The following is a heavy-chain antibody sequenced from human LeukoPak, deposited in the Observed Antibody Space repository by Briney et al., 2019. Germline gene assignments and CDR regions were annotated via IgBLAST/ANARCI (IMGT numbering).Heavy chain of an antibody. Sequence: GASVKVSCKASGGTFSSYAISWVRQAPGQGLEWMGRIIPILGIANYAQKFQGRVTITADKSTSTAYMELSSLRSEDTAVYYCAAPWEDDSSGLYGMYVWGQGTTVTVSS. CDR1: GGTFSSYA. J-gene: IGHJ6*02. D-gene: IGHD3-22*01. CDR3: AAPWEDDSSGLYGMYV. CDR2: IIPILGIA. V-gene: IGHV1-69*04.